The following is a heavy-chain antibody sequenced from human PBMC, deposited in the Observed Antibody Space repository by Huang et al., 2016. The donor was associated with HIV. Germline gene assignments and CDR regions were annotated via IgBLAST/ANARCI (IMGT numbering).Heavy chain of an antibody. D-gene: IGHD7-27*01. CDR1: GYTFSFHD. CDR2: ADPRGGKT. J-gene: IGHJ5*02. CDR3: ARGPLHRAIMNWGEGFDDGWRTGFDP. V-gene: IGHV1-8*01. Sequence: QEQLVQSGAEVKKPGASVTVSCKASGYTFSFHDVHWVRQVSGQGLEWMGGADPRGGKTGYERKVQGRVTMTPKASVTTVYMELRSRTSEDTAVYFCARGPLHRAIMNWGEGFDDGWRTGFDPWGQGTLVIVTS.